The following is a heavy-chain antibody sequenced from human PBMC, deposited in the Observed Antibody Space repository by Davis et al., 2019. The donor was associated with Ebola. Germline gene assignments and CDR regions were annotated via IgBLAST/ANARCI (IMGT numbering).Heavy chain of an antibody. CDR1: GFTFSDYY. J-gene: IGHJ6*04. V-gene: IGHV3-11*01. Sequence: GGSLRLSCAASGFTFSDYYMYWIRQAPGKGLEWVSYISGSSSTIYYSDSVRGRFTISRDNAKNSLYVQMNSLRAEDTAIYYCAREYYDVLTYKYGMDVWGKGTSVTVSS. CDR2: ISGSSSTI. D-gene: IGHD3-9*01. CDR3: AREYYDVLTYKYGMDV.